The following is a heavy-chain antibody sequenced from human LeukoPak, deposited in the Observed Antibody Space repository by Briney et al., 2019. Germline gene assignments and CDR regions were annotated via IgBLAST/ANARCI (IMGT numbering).Heavy chain of an antibody. CDR2: FDPEDGET. CDR1: GYTLTELS. CDR3: ATDLRSTVTTAYYYYYGMDV. V-gene: IGHV1-24*01. D-gene: IGHD4-11*01. J-gene: IGHJ6*02. Sequence: ASVKVSCKVSGYTLTELSMHWVRQAPGKGLEWMGGFDPEDGETIYAQKFQGRVTMTEDTSTDTAYMELSSLRSEDTAVYYCATDLRSTVTTAYYYYYGMDVWGQGTTVTVSS.